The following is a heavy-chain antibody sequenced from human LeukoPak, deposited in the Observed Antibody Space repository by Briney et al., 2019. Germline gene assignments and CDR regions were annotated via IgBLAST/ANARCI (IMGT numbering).Heavy chain of an antibody. D-gene: IGHD3-9*01. CDR2: IYHSGST. J-gene: IGHJ4*02. CDR1: GGSISSSNW. CDR3: ARRLTGYYTPLDC. V-gene: IGHV4-4*02. Sequence: SGTLSLTCAVSGGSISSSNWWSWVRQPPGKGLEWIGEIYHSGSTNYNPSHKSRVTISVDKSKNQFSLKLSSVTAADTAVYYCARRLTGYYTPLDCWGQGTLVTVSS.